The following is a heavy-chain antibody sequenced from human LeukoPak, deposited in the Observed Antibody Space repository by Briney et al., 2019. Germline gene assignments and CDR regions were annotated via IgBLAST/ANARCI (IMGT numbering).Heavy chain of an antibody. CDR2: ISGSGSST. CDR1: GFTFRVYA. D-gene: IGHD3-22*01. CDR3: AKAKITLIVVANPNSGALDI. Sequence: GGSLRLSCAASGFTFRVYAMTWVRQAPGKGLEWVSGISGSGSSTYSADSVKGRFTISRDNSNNTLYLQMNSLRAEDTALYYCAKAKITLIVVANPNSGALDIWGQGAMVTVSS. V-gene: IGHV3-23*01. J-gene: IGHJ3*02.